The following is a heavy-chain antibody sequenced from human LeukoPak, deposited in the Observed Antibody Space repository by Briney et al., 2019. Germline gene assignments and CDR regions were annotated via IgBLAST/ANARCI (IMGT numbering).Heavy chain of an antibody. J-gene: IGHJ4*02. Sequence: SETLSLTCAVYGGSFSGYYWSWIRQPPGKGLEWIGYIYYSGSTNYNPSLKSRVTISVDTSKNQFSLKLSSVTAADTAVYYCARIMYYGSGSYYFDYWGQGTLVTVSS. CDR3: ARIMYYGSGSYYFDY. V-gene: IGHV4-59*08. CDR2: IYYSGST. D-gene: IGHD3-10*01. CDR1: GGSFSGYY.